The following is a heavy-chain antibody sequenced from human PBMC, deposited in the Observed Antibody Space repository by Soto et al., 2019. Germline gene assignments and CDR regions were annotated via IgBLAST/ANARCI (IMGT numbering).Heavy chain of an antibody. CDR1: GFTASSNY. V-gene: IGHV3-53*01. CDR2: IYSGGST. Sequence: GSLRLSCAASGFTASSNYMSWVRQAPGKGLEWVSVIYSGGSTYYADSVKGRFTISRDNSKNTLYLQMNSLRAEDTAVYYCARAPSLTIYGMDVWGQGTTVTVS. D-gene: IGHD3-3*01. J-gene: IGHJ6*02. CDR3: ARAPSLTIYGMDV.